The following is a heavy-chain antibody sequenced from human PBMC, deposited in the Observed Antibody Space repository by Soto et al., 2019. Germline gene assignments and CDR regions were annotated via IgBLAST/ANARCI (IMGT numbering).Heavy chain of an antibody. D-gene: IGHD3-3*01. V-gene: IGHV3-23*01. Sequence: EVQLLESGGGLVQPGGSLRLSCAASGFTFSSYAMSWVRQAPGKGLEWVSAISGSGGSTYYADSVKGRFTISRDNSKNTLYVQMNSLRAGDTAVYYCAKDSEGFWSFFDYWGQGTLVTVSS. J-gene: IGHJ4*02. CDR1: GFTFSSYA. CDR2: ISGSGGST. CDR3: AKDSEGFWSFFDY.